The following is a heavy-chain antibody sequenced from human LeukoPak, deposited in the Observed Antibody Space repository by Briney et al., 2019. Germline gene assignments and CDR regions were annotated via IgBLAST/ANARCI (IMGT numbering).Heavy chain of an antibody. J-gene: IGHJ3*02. CDR2: INISGST. Sequence: SETLSLTCTVSGGSISSDYWSWVRQPAGKGLEWIGRINISGSTNYNPSLKSRVTMSVDTSKNQFSLKLSSVTAADTAVYYCAREKSSWSGLDAFDIWGQGTMVTVSS. CDR3: AREKSSWSGLDAFDI. CDR1: GGSISSDY. D-gene: IGHD6-13*01. V-gene: IGHV4-4*07.